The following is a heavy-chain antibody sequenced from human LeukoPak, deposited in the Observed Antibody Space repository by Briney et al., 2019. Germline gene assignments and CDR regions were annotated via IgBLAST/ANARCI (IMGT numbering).Heavy chain of an antibody. D-gene: IGHD3-22*01. Sequence: GASVKVSCKASGGTFSSYAISWVRQAPGQGLEWMGGIIPIFGTANYAQKFQGRVTITTDESTSTAYMEPSSLRSEDTAVYYCARGSTNYYDSSGYYYGGMSVDYWGQGTLVTVSS. CDR3: ARGSTNYYDSSGYYYGGMSVDY. V-gene: IGHV1-69*05. CDR1: GGTFSSYA. J-gene: IGHJ4*02. CDR2: IIPIFGTA.